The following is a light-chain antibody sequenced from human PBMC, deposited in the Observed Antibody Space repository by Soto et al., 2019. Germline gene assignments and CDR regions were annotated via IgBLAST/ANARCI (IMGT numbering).Light chain of an antibody. CDR2: GAS. Sequence: EIVLTQSPGTLSLSPGERATLSCRASQSVSSSYLAWYQQKPGQAPRLLNYGASIRATGIPDRFSGSGSGKDFNITIIRLEPEDFAVYYCQQYGSPRFTFGPGTKVDIK. CDR3: QQYGSPRFT. J-gene: IGKJ3*01. V-gene: IGKV3-20*01. CDR1: QSVSSSY.